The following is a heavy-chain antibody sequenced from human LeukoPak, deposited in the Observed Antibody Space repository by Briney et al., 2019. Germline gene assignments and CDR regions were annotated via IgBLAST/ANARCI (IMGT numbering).Heavy chain of an antibody. CDR2: INTNTGNP. Sequence: VSVKVSCKASGYTFTSYAMNWVRQAPGQGLEWMGWINTNTGNPTYAQGFTGRFVFSLDTSVSTAYLQISSLKAEDTAVYYCARSWTGSSSLVNWFDPWGQGTLVTVSS. J-gene: IGHJ5*02. CDR3: ARSWTGSSSLVNWFDP. CDR1: GYTFTSYA. V-gene: IGHV7-4-1*02. D-gene: IGHD6-13*01.